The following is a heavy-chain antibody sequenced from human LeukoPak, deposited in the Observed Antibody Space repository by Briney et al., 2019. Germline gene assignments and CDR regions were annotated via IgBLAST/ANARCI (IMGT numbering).Heavy chain of an antibody. V-gene: IGHV3-73*01. CDR2: IRTKADNYAP. Sequence: GGSLGLSCAASGFTFSGSTMHWVRQASGKGLERVARIRTKADNYAPAYAASVTGRFTISRDDSQNMAYLQMNSLKIEDTARYYCASGPTGWTEYFQHWGQGVLLTVSS. CDR1: GFTFSGST. D-gene: IGHD6-19*01. J-gene: IGHJ1*01. CDR3: ASGPTGWTEYFQH.